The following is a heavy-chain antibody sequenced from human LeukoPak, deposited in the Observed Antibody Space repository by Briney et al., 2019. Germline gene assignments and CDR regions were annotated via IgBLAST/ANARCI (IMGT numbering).Heavy chain of an antibody. J-gene: IGHJ4*02. CDR3: GRDFRDSLDY. V-gene: IGHV1-2*02. Sequence: ASVKVSCKASGYTFTGYYMHWVRQAPGQGLEWMGWINPDSGGTNFAQKFQGRVTMTRDTTISTAYMELSRLRSDDTAVYYCGRDFRDSLDYWGQGTLVTVSS. CDR2: INPDSGGT. CDR1: GYTFTGYY.